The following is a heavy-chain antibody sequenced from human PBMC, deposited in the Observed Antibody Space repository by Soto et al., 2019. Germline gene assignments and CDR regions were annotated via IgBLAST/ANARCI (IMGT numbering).Heavy chain of an antibody. CDR3: AKGRYSSSSSTPYYFDY. CDR1: GFTFSSYA. J-gene: IGHJ4*02. V-gene: IGHV3-23*01. CDR2: ISGSGGST. D-gene: IGHD6-6*01. Sequence: GGSLRLSCAASGFTFSSYAMSWVRQAPGKGLEWVSAISGSGGSTYYADSVKGRFTISRDNSKNTLYLQMNSLRAEDTAVYYCAKGRYSSSSSTPYYFDYWGQGTLVTVSS.